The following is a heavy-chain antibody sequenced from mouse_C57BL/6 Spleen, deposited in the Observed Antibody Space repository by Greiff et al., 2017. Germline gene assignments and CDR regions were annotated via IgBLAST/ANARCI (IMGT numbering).Heavy chain of an antibody. CDR2: IDPSDSYT. D-gene: IGHD2-5*01. CDR1: GYTFTSYW. V-gene: IGHV1-50*01. Sequence: VQLQQPGAELVKPGASVKLSCKASGYTFTSYWMQWVKQRPGQGLEWIGEIDPSDSYTNYNQKFKGKATLTVDTSSSTAYMQLSSLTSEDSAVYYCARREDYSKGFAYWGQGTLVTVSA. J-gene: IGHJ3*01. CDR3: ARREDYSKGFAY.